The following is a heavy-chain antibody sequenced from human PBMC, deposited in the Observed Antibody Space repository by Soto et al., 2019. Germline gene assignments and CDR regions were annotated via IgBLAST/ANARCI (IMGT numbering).Heavy chain of an antibody. V-gene: IGHV1-18*01. CDR3: ARVYYDILTGYYRGDYYYYGMDV. CDR1: GYTFTSYG. J-gene: IGHJ6*02. CDR2: ISAYNGNT. Sequence: ASVKVSCKASGYTFTSYGISWVRQAPGQGLEWMGWISAYNGNTNYAQKLQGRVTMTTDTSTSTAYMELRSLRSDDTAVYYCARVYYDILTGYYRGDYYYYGMDVWGQGTTVTVSS. D-gene: IGHD3-9*01.